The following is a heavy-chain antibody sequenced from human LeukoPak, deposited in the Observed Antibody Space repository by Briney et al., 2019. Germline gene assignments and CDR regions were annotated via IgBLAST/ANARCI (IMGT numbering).Heavy chain of an antibody. V-gene: IGHV1-2*02. CDR2: INPNTGFT. CDR3: ARGHYDSRSNWFDP. CDR1: LFTFTGYY. D-gene: IGHD3-10*01. Sequence: VASVKVSCKPSLFTFTGYYIHGVRQAPRQGLEWVGWINPNTGFTNYTQKFQGRVIMTTDTSISTAYMDLSRLTSDDTAVFYCARGHYDSRSNWFDPWGEGTLVTVSS. J-gene: IGHJ5*02.